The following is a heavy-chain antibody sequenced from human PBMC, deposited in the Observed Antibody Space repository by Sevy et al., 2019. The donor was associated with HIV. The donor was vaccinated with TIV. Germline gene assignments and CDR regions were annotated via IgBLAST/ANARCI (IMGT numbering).Heavy chain of an antibody. Sequence: GGSLRLSCAASGFTFSSYGMHWVRQAPDKGLEWVAVIWYDGSNKYYADSVKGRFAISRDNSKNTLYLQMNSLRAEDTAVYYCARDRSDTAMVTDTFDYWGQGTLVTVSS. CDR2: IWYDGSNK. D-gene: IGHD5-18*01. V-gene: IGHV3-33*01. J-gene: IGHJ4*02. CDR1: GFTFSSYG. CDR3: ARDRSDTAMVTDTFDY.